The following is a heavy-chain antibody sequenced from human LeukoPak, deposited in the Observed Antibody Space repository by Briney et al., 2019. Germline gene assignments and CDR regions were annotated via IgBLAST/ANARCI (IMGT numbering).Heavy chain of an antibody. V-gene: IGHV4-34*01. D-gene: IGHD3-16*01. CDR3: ARVTSGMDV. J-gene: IGHJ6*02. CDR2: INHSGST. CDR1: GGSFSGYY. Sequence: SEALSLTCAVYGGSFSGYYWSWIRQPPGKGLEWIGEINHSGSTNYNPSLKSRVTISVDTSKNQFSLKLSSVTAADTAVYYCARVTSGMDVWGQGTTVTVSS.